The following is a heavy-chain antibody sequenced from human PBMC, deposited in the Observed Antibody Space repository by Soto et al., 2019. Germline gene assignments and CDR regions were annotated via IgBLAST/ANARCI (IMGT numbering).Heavy chain of an antibody. V-gene: IGHV3-48*03. D-gene: IGHD6-13*01. CDR2: ISSSGSTI. CDR3: ARARRIAAAGTGLGAFDI. CDR1: GFTFSSYE. Sequence: GGSLRLSCAASGFTFSSYEMNWVRQAPGKGLEWVSYISSSGSTIYYADSVKDRCTISRDNAKNSLYLQMNSLRAEDTAVYDCARARRIAAAGTGLGAFDIWGQGTMVTVSS. J-gene: IGHJ3*02.